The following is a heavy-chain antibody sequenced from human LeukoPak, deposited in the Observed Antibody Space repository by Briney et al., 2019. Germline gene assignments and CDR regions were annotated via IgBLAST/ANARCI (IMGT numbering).Heavy chain of an antibody. CDR3: ARGTTVTSDY. Sequence: ASVKVSCKASGYTFTSYDINWVRQATGQGLEWMGWISTYNGNTNYAQRLQGRVTMTTDTSTSTAYMELRSLISDDTAVYYCARGTTVTSDYWGQGTLVTVSS. J-gene: IGHJ4*02. CDR1: GYTFTSYD. D-gene: IGHD4-17*01. CDR2: ISTYNGNT. V-gene: IGHV1-18*01.